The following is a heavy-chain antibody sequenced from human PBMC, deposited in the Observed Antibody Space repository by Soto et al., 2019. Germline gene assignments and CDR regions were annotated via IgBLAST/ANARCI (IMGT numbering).Heavy chain of an antibody. CDR3: ARYPTVTTRYYYYGMDV. CDR2: IYYSGST. CDR1: GGSISSSSYY. Sequence: SETLSLTCTVSGGSISSSSYYWGRIRQPPGKGLEWIGSIYYSGSTNYNPSLKSRVTISVDTSKNQFSLKLSSVTAADTAVYYCARYPTVTTRYYYYGMDVWGQGTTVTVSS. V-gene: IGHV4-39*07. J-gene: IGHJ6*02. D-gene: IGHD4-17*01.